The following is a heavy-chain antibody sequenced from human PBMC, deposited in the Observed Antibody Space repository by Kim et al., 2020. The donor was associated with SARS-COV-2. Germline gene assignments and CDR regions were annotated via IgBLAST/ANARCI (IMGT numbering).Heavy chain of an antibody. V-gene: IGHV7-4-1*02. Sequence: ASVKVSCKASGYTFTSYAMNWVRQAPGQGLEWMGWINTNTGNPTYAQNLTGRFTFSLDTSVSTAYMQVSSLRSEDTAVYYCASVDSVDSSTWGLRFECWG. D-gene: IGHD6-13*01. CDR2: INTNTGNP. CDR3: ASVDSVDSSTWGLRFEC. J-gene: IGHJ5*01. CDR1: GYTFTSYA.